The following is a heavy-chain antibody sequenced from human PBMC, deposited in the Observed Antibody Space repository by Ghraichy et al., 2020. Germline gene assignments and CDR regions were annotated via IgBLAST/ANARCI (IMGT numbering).Heavy chain of an antibody. Sequence: ASVKVSCKVSGYTLTELSLHWVRQPPGQGLEWMGGFDREYSETVYAKKFQGRVTVTEDTSTDTAYMELTSLTSEDTALYFCATAAGTRVDYSTSLDWFDPWGQGTLVTVSS. D-gene: IGHD2/OR15-2a*01. J-gene: IGHJ5*02. CDR3: ATAAGTRVDYSTSLDWFDP. CDR1: GYTLTELS. V-gene: IGHV1-24*01. CDR2: FDREYSET.